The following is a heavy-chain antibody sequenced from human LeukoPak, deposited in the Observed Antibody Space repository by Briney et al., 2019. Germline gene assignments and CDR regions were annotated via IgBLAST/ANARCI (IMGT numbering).Heavy chain of an antibody. D-gene: IGHD1-26*01. CDR2: INPSGGST. J-gene: IGHJ3*02. CDR3: ASLYSGSYKSPRDAFDI. V-gene: IGHV1-46*01. Sequence: ASVKVSCKASGYTFTSYYMHWVRQAPGQGLEWMGIINPSGGSTSYAQKFQGRVTMTRDTSTSTAYMELSSLRSEDTAVYYCASLYSGSYKSPRDAFDIWGRGTMVTVSS. CDR1: GYTFTSYY.